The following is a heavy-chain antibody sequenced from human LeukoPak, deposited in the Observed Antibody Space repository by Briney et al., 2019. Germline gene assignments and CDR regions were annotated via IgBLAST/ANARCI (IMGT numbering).Heavy chain of an antibody. CDR2: ISSSSSYI. D-gene: IGHD3-10*01. Sequence: PGGSLRLSCAASGFTVSSNYMSWVRQAPGKGLEWVSSISSSSSYIYYADSVKGRFTISRDNAKNSLYLQMNSLRAEDTAVYYCARDWFTMVRGVIITWYYFDYWGQGTLVTVSS. CDR3: ARDWFTMVRGVIITWYYFDY. CDR1: GFTVSSNY. J-gene: IGHJ4*02. V-gene: IGHV3-21*01.